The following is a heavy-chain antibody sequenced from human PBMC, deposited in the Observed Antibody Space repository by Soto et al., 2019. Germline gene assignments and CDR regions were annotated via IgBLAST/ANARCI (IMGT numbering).Heavy chain of an antibody. CDR2: ISFDGSDK. V-gene: IGHV3-30*03. CDR1: GFTFSSYG. D-gene: IGHD1-26*01. CDR3: ASRVPHGTYGAPYFQH. J-gene: IGHJ1*01. Sequence: SLRLSCAASGFTFSSYGLHWVRQAPGKGLEWVAVISFDGSDKYYADAVKGRFTISRDHSKNTLYLQMNSLRAVDTAVYYCASRVPHGTYGAPYFQHWGQGTLVTVSS.